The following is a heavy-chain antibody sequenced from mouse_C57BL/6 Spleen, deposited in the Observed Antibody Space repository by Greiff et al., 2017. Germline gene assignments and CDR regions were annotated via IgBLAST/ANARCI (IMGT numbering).Heavy chain of an antibody. Sequence: VQLQQSGPELVTPGASVKISCKASGYSFTGYYMNWVKQSPEKSLEWIGEINPSTGGTTYNQKFKAKATLTVDKSSSTAYMQLKSLTSEDSAVYYCARWYGSSPYAMDYWGQGTSVTVSS. J-gene: IGHJ4*01. CDR3: ARWYGSSPYAMDY. V-gene: IGHV1-42*01. CDR2: INPSTGGT. CDR1: GYSFTGYY. D-gene: IGHD1-1*01.